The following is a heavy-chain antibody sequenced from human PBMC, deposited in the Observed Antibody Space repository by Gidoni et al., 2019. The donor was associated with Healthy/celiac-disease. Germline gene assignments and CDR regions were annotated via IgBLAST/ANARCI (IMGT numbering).Heavy chain of an antibody. CDR3: ARGSSSSWYYYYYMDV. J-gene: IGHJ6*03. D-gene: IGHD6-13*01. V-gene: IGHV3-66*01. CDR1: GFTVSSNY. Sequence: EVQLVESGGGLVQPGGSLSLSCAASGFTVSSNYMSWVRQAPGKGLEWVSVIYSGGSTYYADSVKGRFTISRDNSKNTLYLQMNSLRAEDTAVYYCARGSSSSWYYYYYMDVWGKGTTVTVSS. CDR2: IYSGGST.